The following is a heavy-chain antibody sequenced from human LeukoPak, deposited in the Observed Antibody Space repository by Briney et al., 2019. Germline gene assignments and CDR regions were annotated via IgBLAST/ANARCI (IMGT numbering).Heavy chain of an antibody. CDR1: GYTFTGYY. Sequence: ASVKVSCKASGYTFTGYYMHWVRQAPGQGREWMGRINPNSGGTNYAQKFQGRVTMTRDTSISTAYMELSRLRSDDTAVYYCARAGTVTTNNWFDPWGQGTLVTVSS. D-gene: IGHD4-17*01. CDR3: ARAGTVTTNNWFDP. J-gene: IGHJ5*02. V-gene: IGHV1-2*06. CDR2: INPNSGGT.